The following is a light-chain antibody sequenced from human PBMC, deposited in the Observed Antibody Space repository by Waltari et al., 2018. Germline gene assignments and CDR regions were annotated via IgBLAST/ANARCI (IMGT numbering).Light chain of an antibody. CDR2: AVS. CDR3: LQYGSSPNT. Sequence: ESVLTQSPGTLSLSPGARATLSCRASQSVRSYYLAWYQQKLGQAPRLLIYAVSTRAIGIPDRFSGGGSGTDFTLTINRLEPEDFAVYYCLQYGSSPNTFGPGTKVEIK. J-gene: IGKJ1*01. V-gene: IGKV3-20*01. CDR1: QSVRSYY.